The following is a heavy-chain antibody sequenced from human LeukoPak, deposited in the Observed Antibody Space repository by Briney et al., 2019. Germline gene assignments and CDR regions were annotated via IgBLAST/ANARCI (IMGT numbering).Heavy chain of an antibody. CDR2: ISVSGDDT. V-gene: IGHV3-23*01. Sequence: GGSLRLSCAASGHTLNSYAMTWVRQTPGKGLEWVSVISVSGDDTYYADSVKGRFTISRDNARYSLHLQINSLRGEDTAVYYCTRDAASGTNWFDPWGQGTLVTVSS. D-gene: IGHD3-3*01. CDR1: GHTLNSYA. J-gene: IGHJ5*02. CDR3: TRDAASGTNWFDP.